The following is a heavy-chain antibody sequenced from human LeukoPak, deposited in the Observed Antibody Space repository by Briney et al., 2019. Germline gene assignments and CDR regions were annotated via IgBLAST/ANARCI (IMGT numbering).Heavy chain of an antibody. J-gene: IGHJ4*02. Sequence: GGSLRLSCAASGFTFDDYAMHWVRQAPGKGLEWVAVISYDGSNKYYADSVKGRFTISRDNSKNTLYLQMNSLRAEDTAVYYCAKGGGGYDLGYWGQGTLVTVSS. D-gene: IGHD5-12*01. CDR3: AKGGGGYDLGY. CDR2: ISYDGSNK. CDR1: GFTFDDYA. V-gene: IGHV3-30*18.